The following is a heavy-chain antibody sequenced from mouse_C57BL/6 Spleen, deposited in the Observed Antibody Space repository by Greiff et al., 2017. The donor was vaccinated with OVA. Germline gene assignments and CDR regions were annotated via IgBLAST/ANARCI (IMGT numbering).Heavy chain of an antibody. D-gene: IGHD1-1*01. CDR3: ARGVTTVVARGGYFDY. Sequence: QVQLKQPGAELVRPGSSVKLSCKASGYTFTSYWMHWVKQRPIQGLEWIGNIDPSDSETHYNQKFKDKATLTVDKSSSTAYMQLSSLTSEDSAVYYCARGVTTVVARGGYFDYWGQGTTLTVSS. J-gene: IGHJ2*01. V-gene: IGHV1-52*01. CDR2: IDPSDSET. CDR1: GYTFTSYW.